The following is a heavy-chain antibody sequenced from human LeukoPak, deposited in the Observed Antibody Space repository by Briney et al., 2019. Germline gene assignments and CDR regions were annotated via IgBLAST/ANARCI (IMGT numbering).Heavy chain of an antibody. CDR1: GFTFSSYS. J-gene: IGHJ4*02. CDR3: ATDWAPTRTSGRPFDY. Sequence: GGSLRLSCAASGFTFSSYSMNWVRQAPGKGLEWVGRIYSKTDGGTIDYAAPVKDRFTISRDDSKNTLYLQMNSLKTEDTAVYYCATDWAPTRTSGRPFDYWGQGTLVTVSS. V-gene: IGHV3-15*01. CDR2: IYSKTDGGTI. D-gene: IGHD3-10*01.